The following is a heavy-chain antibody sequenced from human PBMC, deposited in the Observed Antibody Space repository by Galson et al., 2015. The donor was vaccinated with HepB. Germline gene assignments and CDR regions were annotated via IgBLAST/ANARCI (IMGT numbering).Heavy chain of an antibody. D-gene: IGHD2-15*01. V-gene: IGHV3-7*03. CDR1: GFTFSDYY. CDR2: IKQDGSEK. J-gene: IGHJ4*02. Sequence: SLRLSCAASGFTFSDYYMSWIRQAPGKGLEWVANIKQDGSEKYYVDSVKGRFTISRDNAKNSLYLQMNSLRAEDTAVYYCAKGYCSGGSCYHAVYYFDYWGQGTLVTVSS. CDR3: AKGYCSGGSCYHAVYYFDY.